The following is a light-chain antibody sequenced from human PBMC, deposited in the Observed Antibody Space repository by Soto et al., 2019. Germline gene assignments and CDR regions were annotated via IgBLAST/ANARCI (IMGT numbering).Light chain of an antibody. CDR3: QQSYITPPIT. V-gene: IGKV1-39*01. J-gene: IGKJ5*01. Sequence: DIQMTQSPSSLSTSIGDRVTITCRASQRINIYLNWYRQKPGKAPELLIYSASNLQSGVPSRFSGSGSGTDFTLTIDGLQPEDFAVYYCQQSYITPPITFGQGTRLEI. CDR1: QRINIY. CDR2: SAS.